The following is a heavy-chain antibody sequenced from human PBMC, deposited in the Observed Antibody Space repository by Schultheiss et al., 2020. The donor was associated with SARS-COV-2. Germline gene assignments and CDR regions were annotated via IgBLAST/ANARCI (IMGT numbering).Heavy chain of an antibody. Sequence: SETLSLTCTVSGGSISSSSYYWGWIRQPPGKGLEWIGYIYYIGSTNYNPSLKSRVTISVDTSKNQFSLKLSSVTAADTAVYYCASVGGDSSGYYYGIVLWGQGTLVTVSS. CDR3: ASVGGDSSGYYYGIVL. CDR1: GGSISSSSYY. CDR2: IYYIGST. J-gene: IGHJ4*02. V-gene: IGHV4-61*05. D-gene: IGHD3-22*01.